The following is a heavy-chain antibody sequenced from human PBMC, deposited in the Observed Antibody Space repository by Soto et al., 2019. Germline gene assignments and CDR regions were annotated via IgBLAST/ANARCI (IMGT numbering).Heavy chain of an antibody. Sequence: QVQLVESGGGVVQPGRSLRLSCAASGFTFSSYGMHWVRQAPGKGLEWVAVIWYDGSNKYYADSVKGRFTISRDNSKNTLYLQMNSLRAEDTAVYYCAGGYSYGYGAGYYGVDVWGQGTTVTVSS. CDR2: IWYDGSNK. J-gene: IGHJ6*02. V-gene: IGHV3-33*01. CDR1: GFTFSSYG. CDR3: AGGYSYGYGAGYYGVDV. D-gene: IGHD5-18*01.